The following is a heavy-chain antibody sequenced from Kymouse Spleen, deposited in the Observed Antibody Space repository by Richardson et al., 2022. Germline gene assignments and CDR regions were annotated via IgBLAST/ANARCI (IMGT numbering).Heavy chain of an antibody. D-gene: IGHD2-2*02. CDR3: TRQDCSSTSCYDWFDP. V-gene: IGHV3-73*02. Sequence: EVQLVESGGGLVQPGGSLKLSCAASGFTFSGSAMHWVRQASGKGLEWVGRIRSKANSYATAYAASVKGRFTISRDDSKNTAYLQMNSLKTEDTAVYYCTRQDCSSTSCYDWFDPWGQGTLVTVSS. CDR1: GFTFSGSA. CDR2: IRSKANSYAT. J-gene: IGHJ5*02.